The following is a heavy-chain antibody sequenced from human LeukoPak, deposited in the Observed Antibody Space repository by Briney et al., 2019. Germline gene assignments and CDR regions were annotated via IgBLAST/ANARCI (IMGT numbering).Heavy chain of an antibody. J-gene: IGHJ3*02. CDR1: GFTFSSYS. CDR2: ISSSSSYI. CDR3: ARGTDCGGDCADI. V-gene: IGHV3-21*01. Sequence: GGSLRLPCAASGFTFSSYSMNWVRQAPGKGLEWVSSISSSSSYIYYADSVKGRFTISRDNAKNSLYLQMNSLRAEDTAVYYCARGTDCGGDCADIWGQGTMVTVSS. D-gene: IGHD2-21*01.